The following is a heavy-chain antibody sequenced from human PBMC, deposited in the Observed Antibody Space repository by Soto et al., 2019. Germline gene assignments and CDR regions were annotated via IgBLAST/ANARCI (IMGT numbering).Heavy chain of an antibody. CDR1: GGCISSYY. D-gene: IGHD2-2*01. CDR2: IYYSGST. Sequence: SETLSLTCTVSGGCISSYYWSWIRQPPGKGLEWIGYIYYSGSTNYNPSLKSRVTISVDTSKNQFSLKLSSVTAADTAVYYCARNNIVVVPAAIEGGDYYYYYMDVWGKGTTVTVSS. V-gene: IGHV4-59*01. CDR3: ARNNIVVVPAAIEGGDYYYYYMDV. J-gene: IGHJ6*03.